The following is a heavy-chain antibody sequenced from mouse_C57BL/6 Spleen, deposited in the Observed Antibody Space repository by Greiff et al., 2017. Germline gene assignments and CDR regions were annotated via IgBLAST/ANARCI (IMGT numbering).Heavy chain of an antibody. V-gene: IGHV1-64*01. D-gene: IGHD4-1*01. J-gene: IGHJ2*01. Sequence: QVQLQQPGAELVKPGASVKLSCKASGYTFTSYWMHWVKQRPGQGLEWIGMIHPNSGSTNYNEKFKSKATLTVDKSSSTAYMQLNSLTSEDSAVYYCARSWDEGYFDYWGQGTTLTVSS. CDR1: GYTFTSYW. CDR3: ARSWDEGYFDY. CDR2: IHPNSGST.